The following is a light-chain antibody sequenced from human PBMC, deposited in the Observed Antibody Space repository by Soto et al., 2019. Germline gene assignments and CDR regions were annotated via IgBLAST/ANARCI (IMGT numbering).Light chain of an antibody. CDR3: QQSYSAPRT. Sequence: DIPMTQSPPSLSASVGDRVTITCRASQSISTYLNWYQQKPGKAPNLLIFAASNLQSGVPSRFSGSGSATDFTLTISTLQPEDFATYYCQQSYSAPRTFGQGTKVEIK. V-gene: IGKV1-39*01. CDR1: QSISTY. CDR2: AAS. J-gene: IGKJ1*01.